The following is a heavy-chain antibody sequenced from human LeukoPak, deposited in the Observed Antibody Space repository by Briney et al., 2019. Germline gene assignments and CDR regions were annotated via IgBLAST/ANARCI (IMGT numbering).Heavy chain of an antibody. CDR3: ARDGFVGAADY. D-gene: IGHD6-13*01. CDR1: EFIFSGYW. CDR2: IKQDGSEK. V-gene: IGHV3-7*01. J-gene: IGHJ4*02. Sequence: GGSLRLSCAASEFIFSGYWMNWVRQAPGKGLEWVANIKQDGSEKQYVDSVRGRFTISRDNAKNSPYLQMNSLRVEETAVYYCARDGFVGAADYWGQGTLVTVSS.